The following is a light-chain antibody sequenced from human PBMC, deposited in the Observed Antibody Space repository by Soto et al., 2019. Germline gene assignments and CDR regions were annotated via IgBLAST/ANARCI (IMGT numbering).Light chain of an antibody. CDR3: LQYNGYYRT. Sequence: DIQMTQSPSSLSASVGDRVTITCRASQDISSFLAWYQQKPGKVPKLLIYAASTLESGVPSRFSGSGSGTTFTLTISSLQSDDFATYYCLQYNGYYRTFGQGTKVDIK. CDR2: AAS. CDR1: QDISSF. J-gene: IGKJ1*01. V-gene: IGKV1-16*01.